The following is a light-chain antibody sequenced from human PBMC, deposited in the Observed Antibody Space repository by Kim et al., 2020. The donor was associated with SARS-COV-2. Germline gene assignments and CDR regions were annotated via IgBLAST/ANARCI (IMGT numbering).Light chain of an antibody. Sequence: SYELTQPPSVSVSPGQTASITCSGDKLGDKYACWYQQKPGQSPVLVIYQDSKWPSGIPERFSGSNSGNTATLTISGTQAIDEADYYCQAWDSSTYVFGTGTKVTVL. CDR1: KLGDKY. J-gene: IGLJ1*01. CDR2: QDS. V-gene: IGLV3-1*01. CDR3: QAWDSSTYV.